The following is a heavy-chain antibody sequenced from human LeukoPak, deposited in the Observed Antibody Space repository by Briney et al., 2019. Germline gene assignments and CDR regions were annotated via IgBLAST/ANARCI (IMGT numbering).Heavy chain of an antibody. CDR1: GFTFSDYY. Sequence: GDSLRLSCAASGFTFSDYYMTWIRQAPGKGLEWVSYISTSGSTINYADSVKGRFTISRDNAKNSLYLQMSSLRAEDTAVYYCARDVGEYCSSTNCYASHYWGQGTLVTVSS. CDR2: ISTSGSTI. J-gene: IGHJ4*02. D-gene: IGHD2-2*01. V-gene: IGHV3-11*01. CDR3: ARDVGEYCSSTNCYASHY.